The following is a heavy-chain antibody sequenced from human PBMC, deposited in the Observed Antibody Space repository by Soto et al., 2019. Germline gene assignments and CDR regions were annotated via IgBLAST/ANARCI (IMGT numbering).Heavy chain of an antibody. D-gene: IGHD2-2*03. CDR3: ARAGYCSSTSCRERNWFDP. V-gene: IGHV4-59*01. CDR2: IYYSGST. J-gene: IGHJ5*02. CDR1: GGSISSYY. Sequence: ETLSLTCTVSGGSISSYYWSWIRQPPGKGLEWIGYIYYSGSTNYNPSLKSRVTISVDTSKNQFSLKLSSVTAADTAVYYCARAGYCSSTSCRERNWFDPWGQGTLVTVSS.